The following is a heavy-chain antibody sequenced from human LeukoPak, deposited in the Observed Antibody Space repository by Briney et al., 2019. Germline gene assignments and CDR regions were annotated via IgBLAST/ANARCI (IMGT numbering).Heavy chain of an antibody. D-gene: IGHD3-10*01. CDR2: IRSKAYGGTT. CDR3: IGSFGELTFFDY. J-gene: IGHJ4*02. Sequence: GGSLRLSCTASGFTFGDYAMSWVRQAPGKGLEWVGFIRSKAYGGTTEYAASVKGRFTISRDDSKSIAYLQMNSLKTEDTAVYYCIGSFGELTFFDYWGQGTLVTVSS. V-gene: IGHV3-49*04. CDR1: GFTFGDYA.